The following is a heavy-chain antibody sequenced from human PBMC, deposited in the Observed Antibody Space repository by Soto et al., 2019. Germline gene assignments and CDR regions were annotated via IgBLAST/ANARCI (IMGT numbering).Heavy chain of an antibody. CDR2: IFHGGNT. J-gene: IGHJ3*01. Sequence: XETLSLTCAVSGFFISSGNYWGWIRKPPGKGLEWIGSIFHGGNTYYNPSLKSRVTISVDMSKNQFSLKLNSVTAADTAVYYCARARWYDAFDVWGQGKVVTVSS. V-gene: IGHV4-38-2*01. CDR1: GFFISSGNY. CDR3: ARARWYDAFDV. D-gene: IGHD2-15*01.